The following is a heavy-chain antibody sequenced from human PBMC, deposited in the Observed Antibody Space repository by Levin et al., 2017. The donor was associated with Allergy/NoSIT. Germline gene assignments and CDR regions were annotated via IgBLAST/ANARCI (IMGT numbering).Heavy chain of an antibody. CDR2: ITGGGFDT. J-gene: IGHJ3*01. CDR1: GFIFRDYA. V-gene: IGHV3-23*01. D-gene: IGHD1-1*01. CDR3: AKKQGGTSGFSFDV. Sequence: LSLTCAASGFIFRDYAMTWVRQAPGKGLEWVSVITGGGFDTYYADSVKGRFTVSRDNSKNTLYLQLNSLRAEDTAVYYCAKKQGGTSGFSFDVWGQGTMVTVSS.